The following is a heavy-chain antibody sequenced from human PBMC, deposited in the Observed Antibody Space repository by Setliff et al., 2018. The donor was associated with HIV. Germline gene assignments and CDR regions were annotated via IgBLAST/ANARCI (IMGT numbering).Heavy chain of an antibody. CDR2: ISYDGSNK. CDR1: GFTFSFYG. CDR3: AKDYGAQRGMVGAHDY. J-gene: IGHJ4*02. D-gene: IGHD1-26*01. V-gene: IGHV3-30*12. Sequence: GGSLRLSCATSGFTFSFYGMHWVRQAPGKGLEWVAVISYDGSNKYYADSVKGRFTISRDNSKNTLYLQMNSLRAEDTAVYYCAKDYGAQRGMVGAHDYWGQGTLVTVSS.